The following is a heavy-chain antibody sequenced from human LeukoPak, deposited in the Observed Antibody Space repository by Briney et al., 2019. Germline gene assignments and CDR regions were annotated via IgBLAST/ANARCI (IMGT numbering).Heavy chain of an antibody. V-gene: IGHV4-59*12. CDR3: ALLRPKGPLEY. D-gene: IGHD2-15*01. Sequence: PSETLSLTCTVSGGSISSYYWSWIRQPPGKGLEWIGYIYYSGSTNYNLSLKSRVTISVDTSKNQFSLKLSSVTAADTAVYYCALLRPKGPLEYWGQGTLVTVSS. CDR1: GGSISSYY. CDR2: IYYSGST. J-gene: IGHJ4*02.